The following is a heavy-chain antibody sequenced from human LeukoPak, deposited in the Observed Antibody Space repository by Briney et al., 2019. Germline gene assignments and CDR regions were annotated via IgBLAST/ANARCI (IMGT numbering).Heavy chain of an antibody. CDR3: ARRSGLIGDFDY. Sequence: GASVKVSCKASGYTFISYGISWVRQAPGQGLEWMGIINPSGGSTSYAQKFQGRVTMTRDTSTSTVYMELSSLRSEDTAVYYCARRSGLIGDFDYWGQGTLVTVSS. V-gene: IGHV1-46*01. D-gene: IGHD3-16*01. J-gene: IGHJ4*02. CDR1: GYTFISYG. CDR2: INPSGGST.